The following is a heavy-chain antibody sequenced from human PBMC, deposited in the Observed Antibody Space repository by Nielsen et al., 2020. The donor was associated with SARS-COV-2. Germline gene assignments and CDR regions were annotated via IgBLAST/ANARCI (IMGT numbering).Heavy chain of an antibody. Sequence: SGPTLVKPTQTLTLTCTFSGFSLRTSGMCVSWIRQPPGKALEWLALIDWDDDKYYSTSLKTRLTISKDTSKNQVVLTMTNMDPVDTATYYCARAYSSSSGYYYYGMDVWGQGTTVTVSS. J-gene: IGHJ6*02. CDR3: ARAYSSSSGYYYYGMDV. CDR2: IDWDDDK. V-gene: IGHV2-70*01. CDR1: GFSLRTSGMC. D-gene: IGHD6-6*01.